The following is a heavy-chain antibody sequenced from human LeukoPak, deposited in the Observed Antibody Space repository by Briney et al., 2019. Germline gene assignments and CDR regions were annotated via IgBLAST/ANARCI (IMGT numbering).Heavy chain of an antibody. CDR2: ISFDGSDH. J-gene: IGHJ3*02. CDR3: ARVDIVATMEGAFDI. Sequence: PGRPLRLSCAATGFTFSHHGMHWVRQAPGKGLEWVAAISFDGSDHYYADSVKGRFTMSRDNSKNTVCLQMNSLRAEDTAVYYCARVDIVATMEGAFDIWGQGTMVTVSS. V-gene: IGHV3-30*03. CDR1: GFTFSHHG. D-gene: IGHD5-12*01.